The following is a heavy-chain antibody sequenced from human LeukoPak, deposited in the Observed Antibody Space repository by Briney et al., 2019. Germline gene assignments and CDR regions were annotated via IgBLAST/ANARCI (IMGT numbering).Heavy chain of an antibody. J-gene: IGHJ4*02. CDR3: ARSWSGYDFLGY. CDR1: VGTFSSYA. CDR2: IITILGTT. D-gene: IGHD5-12*01. V-gene: IGHV1-69*13. Sequence: GASVKVSCEASVGTFSSYAISGVRQAPGQGLEWVGEIITILGTTNYAQKSQGRVKITSEESTTTAYIELSSLRSEDTAVYYCARSWSGYDFLGYWGQGTPVTVSS.